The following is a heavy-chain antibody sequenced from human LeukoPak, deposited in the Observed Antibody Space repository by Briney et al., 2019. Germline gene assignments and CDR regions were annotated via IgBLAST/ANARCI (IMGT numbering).Heavy chain of an antibody. CDR1: GGSISSYY. CDR2: IYYSGST. V-gene: IGHV4-59*01. CDR3: ARVGWGSFDY. J-gene: IGHJ4*02. D-gene: IGHD3-16*01. Sequence: SETLSLICTVSGGSISSYYWSWIRQPPGKGLEWIGYIYYSGSTNYNPSLKSRVTISVDTSKNQFSLKLSSVTAADTAVYYCARVGWGSFDYWGQGTLVTVSS.